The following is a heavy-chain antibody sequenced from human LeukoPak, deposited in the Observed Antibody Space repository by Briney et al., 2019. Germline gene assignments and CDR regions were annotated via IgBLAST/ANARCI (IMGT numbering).Heavy chain of an antibody. D-gene: IGHD3-3*01. CDR3: ARDHGGFWSGHHPDY. V-gene: IGHV7-4-1*02. Sequence: ASVKVSCKASGYTFTYYGLTWVRQSPGQGLECLGGINTNTGNPTYAQGFTGRFVFSLDTSVSTAYLQISSLKAEDTAVYYCARDHGGFWSGHHPDYWRRGTLVTVSS. CDR2: INTNTGNP. CDR1: GYTFTYYG. J-gene: IGHJ4*02.